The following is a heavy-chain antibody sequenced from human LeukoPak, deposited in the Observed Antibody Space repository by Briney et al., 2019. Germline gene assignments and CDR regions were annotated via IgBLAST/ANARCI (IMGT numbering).Heavy chain of an antibody. CDR3: AKGSAAGRPYYFDY. V-gene: IGHV3-23*01. Sequence: QTGGSLRLSCLTSGFTLSTNAMSWVRQAPGKGLEWISGISGSGASTYYADSVKGRFTISKDSSKTILYLQMNSLRAEDAAVYFCAKGSAAGRPYYFDYWGQGTLVTVSS. CDR2: ISGSGAST. CDR1: GFTLSTNA. D-gene: IGHD6-25*01. J-gene: IGHJ4*02.